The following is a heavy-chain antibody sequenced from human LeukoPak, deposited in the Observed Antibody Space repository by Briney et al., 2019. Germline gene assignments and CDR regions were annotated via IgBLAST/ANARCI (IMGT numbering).Heavy chain of an antibody. CDR1: GFTFSSYW. V-gene: IGHV3-7*01. Sequence: GGSLRLSCAASGFTFSSYWMSWVRQAPGKGLEWVANIKQEVSEQYYVDSVKGRFTISRDNAKNSLYLQMNSLRAEDTAVYYCARGGDIVVVPAANHAFDIWGQGTMVTVSS. J-gene: IGHJ3*02. CDR3: ARGGDIVVVPAANHAFDI. D-gene: IGHD2-2*01. CDR2: IKQEVSEQ.